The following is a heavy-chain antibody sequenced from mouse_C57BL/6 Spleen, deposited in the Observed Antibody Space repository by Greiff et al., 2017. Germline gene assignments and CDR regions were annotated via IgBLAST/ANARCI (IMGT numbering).Heavy chain of an antibody. V-gene: IGHV1-15*01. Sequence: QVQLQQSGAELVRPGASVTLSCKASGYTFTDYDMHWVKQTPVHGLEWIGALDPATGGTAYHQKFKGKAILTADKSSSTAYMELRSLTSEDSAVYYGTRSDYYGSTRFAYWGQGTLVTVSA. D-gene: IGHD1-1*01. CDR3: TRSDYYGSTRFAY. CDR2: LDPATGGT. CDR1: GYTFTDYD. J-gene: IGHJ3*01.